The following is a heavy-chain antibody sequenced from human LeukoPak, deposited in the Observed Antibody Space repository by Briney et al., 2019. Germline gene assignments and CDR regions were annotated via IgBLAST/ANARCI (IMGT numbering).Heavy chain of an antibody. V-gene: IGHV3-48*01. Sequence: GGSLRLSCAASGFTFNSYTMNWVRQAPGKGLEWVSYISSYSTSIYYADSVKGRFTISRDNAKNSLYLQMNSLRAEDTAVYYCADTDRYYAPFDYWGQGTLVTVSS. CDR2: ISSYSTSI. CDR3: ADTDRYYAPFDY. D-gene: IGHD2-2*01. J-gene: IGHJ4*02. CDR1: GFTFNSYT.